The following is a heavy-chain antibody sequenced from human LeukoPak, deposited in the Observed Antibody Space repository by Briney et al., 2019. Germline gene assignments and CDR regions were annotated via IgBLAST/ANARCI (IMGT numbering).Heavy chain of an antibody. CDR1: GFTFSSYA. Sequence: GGSLRLSCAASGFTFSSYAMHWVRQAPGKGLECVAVISYDGSNKYYADSVKGRFTISRDNSKNTLYLQMNSLRAEDTAVYYCARVRSVDTAMVKRGAFDYWGQGTLVTVSS. D-gene: IGHD5-18*01. V-gene: IGHV3-30*04. J-gene: IGHJ4*02. CDR2: ISYDGSNK. CDR3: ARVRSVDTAMVKRGAFDY.